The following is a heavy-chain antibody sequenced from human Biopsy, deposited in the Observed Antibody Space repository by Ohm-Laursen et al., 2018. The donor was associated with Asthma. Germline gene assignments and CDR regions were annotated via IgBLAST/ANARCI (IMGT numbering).Heavy chain of an antibody. V-gene: IGHV1-3*04. CDR3: ARTYYDFLTGQVKDVFGV. D-gene: IGHD3-9*01. Sequence: VASVQVSCKASGYNFISFAIHWVRQAPGQRLEWMGWVNTGNGATKYSQKFQGRVTITRDTSASTAYMELRSLRSEDTATYYCARTYYDFLTGQVKDVFGVWGQGTMVTVSS. CDR2: VNTGNGAT. CDR1: GYNFISFA. J-gene: IGHJ3*01.